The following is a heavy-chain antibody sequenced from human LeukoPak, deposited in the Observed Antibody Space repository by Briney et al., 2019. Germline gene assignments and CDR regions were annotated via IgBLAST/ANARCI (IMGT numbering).Heavy chain of an antibody. Sequence: SETLSLTCTVSGGSITNYYWSWIRQPPGKGLECMGYIYYSGSTNYNPSLKSRVTISLHTSKNQFSLKLNSVTAADTAVYYCARGVPYGPSYEFFDYWGQGTLVTVSS. CDR3: ARGVPYGPSYEFFDY. CDR1: GGSITNYY. D-gene: IGHD3-10*01. CDR2: IYYSGST. V-gene: IGHV4-59*01. J-gene: IGHJ4*02.